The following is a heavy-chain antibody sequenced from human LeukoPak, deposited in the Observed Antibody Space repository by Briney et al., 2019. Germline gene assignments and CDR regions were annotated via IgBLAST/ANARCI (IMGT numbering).Heavy chain of an antibody. D-gene: IGHD2-8*01. CDR1: GFTFSSSW. CDR2: IKHDGSTN. J-gene: IGHJ4*02. Sequence: PGGSLRLSCAASGFTFSSSWMAWVRQAPGKGLEWVANIKHDGSTNHSVDSVTGRFTISRDNSKNSLYLQMNSLRAEDTAAYYCARDTDGNLDHWGQGTLVTVSS. CDR3: ARDTDGNLDH. V-gene: IGHV3-7*01.